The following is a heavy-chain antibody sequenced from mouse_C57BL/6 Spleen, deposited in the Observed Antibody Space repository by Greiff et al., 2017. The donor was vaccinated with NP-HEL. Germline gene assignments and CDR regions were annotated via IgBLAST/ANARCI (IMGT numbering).Heavy chain of an antibody. CDR1: GFTFSDYG. D-gene: IGHD1-1*01. V-gene: IGHV5-17*01. Sequence: EVQLVESGGGLVKPGGSLKLSCAASGFTFSDYGMHWVRQAPEKGLEWVAYISSGSSTIYYADTVKGRFTISRDNAKNTLFLQMTSLRSEDTAMYYCARRANYYGSRGGFAYWGQGTLVTVSA. CDR3: ARRANYYGSRGGFAY. J-gene: IGHJ3*01. CDR2: ISSGSSTI.